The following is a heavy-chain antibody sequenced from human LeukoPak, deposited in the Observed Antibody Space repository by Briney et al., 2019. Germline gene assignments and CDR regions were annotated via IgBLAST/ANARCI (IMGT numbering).Heavy chain of an antibody. V-gene: IGHV1-69*13. D-gene: IGHD3-16*01. CDR2: IIPIFRRA. J-gene: IGHJ4*02. Sequence: GASAKVSCKVSGGTFSSYGFSWVRQAPGQGLEWMGGIIPIFRRANYAQKFQDRLTITADESTTEVYMELTRLKSDDTAIYYCARVGEFGINSAMVLPDWGQGSLVTVSS. CDR3: ARVGEFGINSAMVLPD. CDR1: GGTFSSYG.